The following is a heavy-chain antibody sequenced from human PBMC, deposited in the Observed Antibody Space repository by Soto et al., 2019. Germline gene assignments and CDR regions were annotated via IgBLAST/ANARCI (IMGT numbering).Heavy chain of an antibody. D-gene: IGHD3-16*01. Sequence: QVKLVQSGAEVREPGASVKVSCKASGYSFTNNDVSWVRQATGQGLEWMGWMNPGSGDTGYAQKFQGRVTMTRDISIATAYMELSSLRSDETAIYYCARMATFGSLNWFDPWGQGTLVTVSS. CDR2: MNPGSGDT. J-gene: IGHJ5*02. CDR1: GYSFTNND. CDR3: ARMATFGSLNWFDP. V-gene: IGHV1-8*01.